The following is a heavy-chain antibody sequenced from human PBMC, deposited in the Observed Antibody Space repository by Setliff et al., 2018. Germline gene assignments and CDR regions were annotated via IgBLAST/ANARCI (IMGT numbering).Heavy chain of an antibody. V-gene: IGHV1-3*01. CDR3: ARAPEKSYYDGSGYYLTGGAFDI. CDR2: INAGNGNT. J-gene: IGHJ3*02. Sequence: ASVKVSCKASGYTFTSYAMHWVRQAPGQRLEWMGWINAGNGNTKYSQKFQGRVTMTRDTSTRTVYMELSSLTSEDTAVYYCARAPEKSYYDGSGYYLTGGAFDIWGQGTMVTVSS. D-gene: IGHD3-22*01. CDR1: GYTFTSYA.